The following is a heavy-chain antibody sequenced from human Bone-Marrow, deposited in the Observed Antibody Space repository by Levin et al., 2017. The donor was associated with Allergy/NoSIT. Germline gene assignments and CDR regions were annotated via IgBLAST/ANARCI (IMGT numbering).Heavy chain of an antibody. D-gene: IGHD2-15*01. V-gene: IGHV1-46*01. CDR3: AKEGWWSSTWRDKWLDS. CDR1: GYTFTSHY. CDR2: INPSGGTT. J-gene: IGHJ5*01. Sequence: ASVKVSCKASGYTFTSHYIHWVRQAPGQGPEWMGVINPSGGTTRYARNFQGRVTMTRDTSTSVVYSELRSLKYEDTAVYYCAKEGWWSSTWRDKWLDSWGQGTLVTVSS.